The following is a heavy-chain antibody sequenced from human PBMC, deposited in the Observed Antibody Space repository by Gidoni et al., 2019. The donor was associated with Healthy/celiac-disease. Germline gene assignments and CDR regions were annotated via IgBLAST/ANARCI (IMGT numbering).Heavy chain of an antibody. Sequence: QVQLVQSGAEVKKPGSSVNVSCTAPGGTFSSYAISWVRQAPGQGLEWMGGIIPIFGTANYAQKFQGRVTITADESTSTAYMELSSLRSEDTAVYYCAREGGDYGDMSFDPWGQGTLVTVSS. CDR3: AREGGDYGDMSFDP. V-gene: IGHV1-69*01. J-gene: IGHJ5*02. CDR1: GGTFSSYA. D-gene: IGHD4-17*01. CDR2: IIPIFGTA.